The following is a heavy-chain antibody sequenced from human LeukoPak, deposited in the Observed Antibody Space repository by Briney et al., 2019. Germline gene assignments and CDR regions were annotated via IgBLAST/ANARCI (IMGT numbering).Heavy chain of an antibody. Sequence: SETLSLTCAVNGGSFSRYYWSWIRQPPGKGLEWIGEINHSGSTNYNPSLKSRVTISVDTSKNQFSLKLSSVTAADTAVYYCARRYIHDYFDYWGQGTLVTVSS. D-gene: IGHD1-14*01. CDR1: GGSFSRYY. V-gene: IGHV4-34*01. CDR2: INHSGST. CDR3: ARRYIHDYFDY. J-gene: IGHJ4*02.